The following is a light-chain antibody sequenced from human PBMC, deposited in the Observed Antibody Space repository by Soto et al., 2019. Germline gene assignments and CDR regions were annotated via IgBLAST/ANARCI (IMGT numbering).Light chain of an antibody. J-gene: IGKJ1*01. CDR2: GAS. Sequence: EIVLTQSPGTLSLSPGERATLSCRASQSVSSSSLAWFQQKPGQAPRLLIYGASSRATGIPDRFSGSGSGTDFTLTISGLEPEDSAAYYCQRHGATFGQGTKVDIK. CDR3: QRHGAT. V-gene: IGKV3-20*01. CDR1: QSVSSSS.